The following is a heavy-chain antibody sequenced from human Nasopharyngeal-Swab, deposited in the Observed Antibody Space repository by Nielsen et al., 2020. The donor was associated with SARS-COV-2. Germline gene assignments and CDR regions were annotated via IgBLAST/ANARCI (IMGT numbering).Heavy chain of an antibody. D-gene: IGHD2-2*01. Sequence: SETLSLTCTASGDSISNSDYYWAWIRQPPGKGLEWIGSFEYSGNSYSSPSLQSRVIISVDASKNQFSLRLTSVTAADTAVYFCARSSRPYFDPWGPGTLVSVSS. J-gene: IGHJ5*02. CDR3: ARSSRPYFDP. CDR1: GDSISNSDYY. CDR2: FEYSGNS. V-gene: IGHV4-39*01.